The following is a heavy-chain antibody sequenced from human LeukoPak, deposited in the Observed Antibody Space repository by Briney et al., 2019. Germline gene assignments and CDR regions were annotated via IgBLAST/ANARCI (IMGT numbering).Heavy chain of an antibody. CDR1: GFTFSSYG. D-gene: IGHD3-3*01. CDR3: AKDVLRFLEWLLAYYFDY. Sequence: GGSLRLSCAASGFTFSSYGMHWVRQAPGKGLEWVAFIRYDGSNKYYADSVKGRFTISRDNSKNTLYLQMNSLRAEDTAVYYCAKDVLRFLEWLLAYYFDYWGQGTLVTVSS. CDR2: IRYDGSNK. J-gene: IGHJ4*02. V-gene: IGHV3-30*02.